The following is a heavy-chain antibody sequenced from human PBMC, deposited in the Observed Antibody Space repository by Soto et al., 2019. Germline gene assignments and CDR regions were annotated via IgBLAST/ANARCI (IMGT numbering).Heavy chain of an antibody. V-gene: IGHV1-24*01. CDR1: GHTLTELS. J-gene: IGHJ4*02. Sequence: ASVKVSCKVSGHTLTELSMHWVRQAPGKGLEWMGGFDPEDGETIYAQKVQGRVTMTEDTSTDTAYMELSSLRSEDTAVYYCATGQIQLWVPFDYWGQGTLVTVSS. D-gene: IGHD5-18*01. CDR2: FDPEDGET. CDR3: ATGQIQLWVPFDY.